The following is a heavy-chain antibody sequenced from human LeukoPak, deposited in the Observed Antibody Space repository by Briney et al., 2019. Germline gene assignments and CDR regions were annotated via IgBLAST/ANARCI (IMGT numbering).Heavy chain of an antibody. D-gene: IGHD3-22*01. CDR3: ARHAGDSSGPRTYYFDY. CDR1: GFTFSSYG. Sequence: GGSLRLSCAASGFTFSSYGMHWVRQAPGKGLEWVAVISYDGSNKYYADSVKGRFTISRDNSKNTLYLQMNSLRAEDTAVYYCARHAGDSSGPRTYYFDYWGQGTLVTVSS. CDR2: ISYDGSNK. V-gene: IGHV3-30*03. J-gene: IGHJ4*02.